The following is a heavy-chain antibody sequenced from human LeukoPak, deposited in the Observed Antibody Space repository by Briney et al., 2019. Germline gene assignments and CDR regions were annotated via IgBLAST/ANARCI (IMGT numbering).Heavy chain of an antibody. CDR1: GFTLSSYA. CDR3: AKVGLPYYYDSSGYYDY. CDR2: ISGSGGST. Sequence: GGSLRLSCAASGFTLSSYAMSWVRQAPGKGLEWVSAISGSGGSTYYADSVKGRFTISRDNSKNTLYLQMNSLRAEDTAVYYCAKVGLPYYYDSSGYYDYWGQGTLVTVSS. J-gene: IGHJ4*02. D-gene: IGHD3-22*01. V-gene: IGHV3-23*01.